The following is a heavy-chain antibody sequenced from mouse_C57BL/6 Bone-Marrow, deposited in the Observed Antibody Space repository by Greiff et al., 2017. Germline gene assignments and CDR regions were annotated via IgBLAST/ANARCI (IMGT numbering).Heavy chain of an antibody. CDR2: ISYDGSN. CDR3: ARDRRYSNYLYAMDY. J-gene: IGHJ4*01. Sequence: EVKLQESGPGLVKPSQSLSLTCSVTGYSITSGYYWNWIRQFPGNKLEWMGYISYDGSNNYNPSLKNRISITRDTSKNQFFLKLNSVTTEDTATYYCARDRRYSNYLYAMDYGGQGTSVTVSS. CDR1: GYSITSGYY. D-gene: IGHD2-5*01. V-gene: IGHV3-6*01.